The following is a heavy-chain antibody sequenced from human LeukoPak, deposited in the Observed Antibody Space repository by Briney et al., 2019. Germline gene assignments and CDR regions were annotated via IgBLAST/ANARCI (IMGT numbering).Heavy chain of an antibody. J-gene: IGHJ4*02. CDR2: IYYSGST. CDR3: AMIVVADYYFDY. D-gene: IGHD3-22*01. V-gene: IGHV4-59*01. CDR1: GGSISSYY. Sequence: SETLSLTCTVSGGSISSYYWSWIRQPPGKGLEWIGYIYYSGSTNCNPSLKSRVTISVDTSKNQFSLKLSSVTAADTAVYYCAMIVVADYYFDYWGQGTLVTVSS.